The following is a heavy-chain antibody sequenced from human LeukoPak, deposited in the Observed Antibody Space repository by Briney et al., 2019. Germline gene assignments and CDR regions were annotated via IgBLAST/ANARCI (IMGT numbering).Heavy chain of an antibody. V-gene: IGHV4-34*01. CDR3: ARVLGPYYRRGWFDP. J-gene: IGHJ5*02. Sequence: SETLSLTCAVYGVSFSGYYWSWIRQPPGKGLEWIGEINHSGSTNYNPSLKSRVTISVDTSKNQFSLKLSSVTAADTAVYYCARVLGPYYRRGWFDPWGQGTLVTVSS. D-gene: IGHD1-14*01. CDR1: GVSFSGYY. CDR2: INHSGST.